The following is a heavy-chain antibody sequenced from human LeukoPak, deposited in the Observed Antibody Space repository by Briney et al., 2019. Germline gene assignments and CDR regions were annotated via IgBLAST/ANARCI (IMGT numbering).Heavy chain of an antibody. J-gene: IGHJ3*02. CDR1: GGSISSGDYY. CDR2: IYYSGST. Sequence: SETLSLTCTVSGGSISSGDYYWSWIRQPPGKGLEWIGYIYYSGSTYYNPSLKSRVTISVDTSKNQFSLKLSSATAADTAVYYCAREPHDYGAVPGIWGQGTMVTVSS. D-gene: IGHD4-17*01. CDR3: AREPHDYGAVPGI. V-gene: IGHV4-30-4*02.